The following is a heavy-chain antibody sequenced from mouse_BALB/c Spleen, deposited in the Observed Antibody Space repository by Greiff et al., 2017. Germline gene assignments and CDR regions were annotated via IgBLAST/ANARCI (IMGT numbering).Heavy chain of an antibody. Sequence: DVQLVESGGGLVKPGGSLKLSCAASGFTFSSYAMSWVRQTPEKRLEWVASISSGGSTYYPDSVKGRFTISRDNARNILYLQMSSLRSEDTAMYYCAHLAMDYWGQGTSVTVSS. CDR1: GFTFSSYA. CDR2: ISSGGST. J-gene: IGHJ4*01. CDR3: AHLAMDY. V-gene: IGHV5-6-5*01.